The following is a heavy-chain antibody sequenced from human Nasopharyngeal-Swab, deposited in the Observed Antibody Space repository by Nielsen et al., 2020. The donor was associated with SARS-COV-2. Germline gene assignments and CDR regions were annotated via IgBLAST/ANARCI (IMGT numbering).Heavy chain of an antibody. D-gene: IGHD6-6*01. CDR2: INHSGST. V-gene: IGHV4-34*01. CDR1: GGSFSGYY. CDR3: ARWGVSSSFYYYYGMDV. J-gene: IGHJ6*02. Sequence: SETLSLTCAVYGGSFSGYYWSWIRKPPGKGLEWIGEINHSGSTNYNPSLKSRVTISVDTSKNQFSLKLNSVTAADTAVYYCARWGVSSSFYYYYGMDVWGQGTTVTVSS.